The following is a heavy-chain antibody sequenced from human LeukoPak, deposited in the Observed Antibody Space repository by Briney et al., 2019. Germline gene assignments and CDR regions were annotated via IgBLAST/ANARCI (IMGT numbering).Heavy chain of an antibody. V-gene: IGHV4-59*01. CDR1: GGSISSYY. Sequence: SETLSLTCTVSGGSISSYYWSWIRQPPGKGLEWIGYIYYSGSTNYNPSLKSRVTISVDTSKNQFSLQLSSVTAADTAVYYCARGRRAAAGLYYFDYWGQGTLVTVSS. J-gene: IGHJ4*02. CDR3: ARGRRAAAGLYYFDY. CDR2: IYYSGST. D-gene: IGHD6-13*01.